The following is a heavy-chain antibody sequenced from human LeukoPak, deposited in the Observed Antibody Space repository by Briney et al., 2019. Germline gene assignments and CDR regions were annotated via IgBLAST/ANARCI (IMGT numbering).Heavy chain of an antibody. V-gene: IGHV1-69*13. Sequence: ASVKVSCKASGGTFSSYAISWVRQAPGQGLEWMGGIIPIFGTANYAQKFQGRVTITADESTSTAYMELSSLRSEDTAVYYCARDPPRDGYNLYYFDYWGQGTLVTVSS. J-gene: IGHJ4*02. CDR2: IIPIFGTA. D-gene: IGHD5-24*01. CDR1: GGTFSSYA. CDR3: ARDPPRDGYNLYYFDY.